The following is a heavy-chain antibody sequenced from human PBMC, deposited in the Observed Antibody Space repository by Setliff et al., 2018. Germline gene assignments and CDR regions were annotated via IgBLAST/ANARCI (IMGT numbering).Heavy chain of an antibody. J-gene: IGHJ3*02. CDR3: AREVIDPVSSDAFDI. Sequence: SETLSLTRTVSGGSIRSGNDLWSWLRQSPGKGLEWIAYISAYTGRAYYNPSLQSRAALSADTSKSQFSLRLTSVTAADTAVYYCAREVIDPVSSDAFDIWGQGRMVTVSS. D-gene: IGHD4-4*01. CDR1: GGSIRSGNDL. CDR2: ISAYTGRA. V-gene: IGHV4-30-4*01.